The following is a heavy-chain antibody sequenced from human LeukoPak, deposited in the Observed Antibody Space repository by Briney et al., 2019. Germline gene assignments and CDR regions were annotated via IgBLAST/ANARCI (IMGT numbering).Heavy chain of an antibody. CDR3: ARMGYDYVWGRLTSYYFDY. CDR2: INHSGST. Sequence: SETLSLTCAVYGGSFSGYYWSWIRQPPGKGLEWIGEINHSGSTNYNPSLKSRVTISVDTSKNQFSLKLSSVTAADTAVYYCARMGYDYVWGRLTSYYFDYWGQGTLVTVSS. J-gene: IGHJ4*02. CDR1: GGSFSGYY. D-gene: IGHD3-16*01. V-gene: IGHV4-34*01.